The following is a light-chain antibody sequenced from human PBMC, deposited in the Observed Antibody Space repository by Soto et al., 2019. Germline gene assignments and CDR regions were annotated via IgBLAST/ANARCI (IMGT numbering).Light chain of an antibody. Sequence: DIQVTQSPSSLSASVGDRVTITCRASRSISRYLNLYQQKPGKAPKLLIYSASSLQSGVPSRFSGSGSGSDFTLTINSLQPEDFATYYCQQTYSTPRTFGQGTKVDIK. CDR3: QQTYSTPRT. CDR2: SAS. V-gene: IGKV1-39*01. J-gene: IGKJ1*01. CDR1: RSISRY.